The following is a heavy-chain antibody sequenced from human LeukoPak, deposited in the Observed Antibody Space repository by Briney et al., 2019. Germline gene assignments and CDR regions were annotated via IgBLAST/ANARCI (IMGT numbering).Heavy chain of an antibody. CDR1: GGSISSSSYY. CDR3: ARDNGLNDFWSGYPTHYYYGMDV. CDR2: IYYSGST. V-gene: IGHV4-39*02. Sequence: SETLSLTCTISGGSISSSSYYWGWIRQPPGKGLEWIGSIYYSGSTYYNPSLKSRVTISVDTSKNQFSLKLSSVTAADTAVYYCARDNGLNDFWSGYPTHYYYGMDVWGQGTTVTVSS. J-gene: IGHJ6*02. D-gene: IGHD3-3*01.